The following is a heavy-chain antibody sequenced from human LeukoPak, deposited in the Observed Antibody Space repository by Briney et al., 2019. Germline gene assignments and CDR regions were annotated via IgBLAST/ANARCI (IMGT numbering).Heavy chain of an antibody. CDR3: ARDLSAYDYVWGSYRWDY. J-gene: IGHJ4*02. CDR2: ISGSGGST. Sequence: GGSLRLSCAASGFTFSSYAMSWVRQAPGKGLEWVSAISGSGGSTYYADSVKGRFTISRDNAKNSLYLQMNSLRAEDTAVYYCARDLSAYDYVWGSYRWDYWGQGTLVTVSS. D-gene: IGHD3-16*02. CDR1: GFTFSSYA. V-gene: IGHV3-23*01.